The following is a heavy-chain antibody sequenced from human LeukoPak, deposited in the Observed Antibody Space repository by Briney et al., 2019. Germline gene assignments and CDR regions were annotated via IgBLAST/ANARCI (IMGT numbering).Heavy chain of an antibody. V-gene: IGHV3-21*01. CDR2: ISSSSSYI. CDR3: ASHLVGAVDY. CDR1: GFTFSSYS. D-gene: IGHD1-26*01. Sequence: GGSLRLSCAASGFTFSSYSMNWVRQAPGKGLEWVSSISSSSSYIYYADSVKGRSTISRDNAKNSLYLQMNSLRAEDTAVYYCASHLVGAVDYWGQGTLVTVSS. J-gene: IGHJ4*02.